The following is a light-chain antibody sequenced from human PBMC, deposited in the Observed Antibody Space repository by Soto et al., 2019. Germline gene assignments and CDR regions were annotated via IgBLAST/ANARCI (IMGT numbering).Light chain of an antibody. CDR2: KVS. CDR1: SSDFGSYHL. CDR3: CSYAGSNWGYV. V-gene: IGLV2-23*02. Sequence: QSALTQPASVSGSPGQSITISCTGTSSDFGSYHLVSWYQHQSGKAPKLIIYKVSQWPSGVSDRFSASKSGNTASLTISGLQAVDEADYYCCSYAGSNWGYVFGSGSKGT. J-gene: IGLJ1*01.